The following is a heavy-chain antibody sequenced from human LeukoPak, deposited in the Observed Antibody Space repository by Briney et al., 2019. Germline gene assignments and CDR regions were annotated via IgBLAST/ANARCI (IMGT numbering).Heavy chain of an antibody. V-gene: IGHV3-30*04. J-gene: IGHJ4*02. Sequence: GGSLRLSCAASGFTFSTYTMHWVRQAPGKGLEWVAVMSYDGSYTYYAESVRGRFTFSRDDSKNTLYLQMNSLRAEDTAVYYCAKVGGSGSPDYWGQGTLVAVSS. CDR3: AKVGGSGSPDY. D-gene: IGHD3-10*01. CDR2: MSYDGSYT. CDR1: GFTFSTYT.